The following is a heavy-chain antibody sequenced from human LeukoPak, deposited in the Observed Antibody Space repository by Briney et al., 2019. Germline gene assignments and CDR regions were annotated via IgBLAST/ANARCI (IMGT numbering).Heavy chain of an antibody. V-gene: IGHV3-23*01. J-gene: IGHJ6*03. Sequence: GGSLRLSCAASGFTFDDYGMSWVRQAPGKGLEWVSAISGSGGSTYYADSVKGRFTISRDNSKNTLYLQMNSLRAEDTAVYYCAKGGSSSWSGYYYYYMDVWGKGTTVTISS. CDR2: ISGSGGST. CDR1: GFTFDDYG. CDR3: AKGGSSSWSGYYYYYMDV. D-gene: IGHD6-13*01.